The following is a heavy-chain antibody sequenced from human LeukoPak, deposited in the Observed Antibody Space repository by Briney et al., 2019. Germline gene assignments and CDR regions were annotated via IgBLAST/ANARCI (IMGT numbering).Heavy chain of an antibody. D-gene: IGHD5-18*01. Sequence: GGSLRLSCAASGFTFSSYAMHWVRQAPGKGLEWVAVISYDGSNKYYADSVKGRFTISRDNSKNTLYLQMNSLRAEDTAVYYCARAQLWFNFDYWGQGTLVTVSS. CDR1: GFTFSSYA. V-gene: IGHV3-30*14. CDR3: ARAQLWFNFDY. J-gene: IGHJ4*02. CDR2: ISYDGSNK.